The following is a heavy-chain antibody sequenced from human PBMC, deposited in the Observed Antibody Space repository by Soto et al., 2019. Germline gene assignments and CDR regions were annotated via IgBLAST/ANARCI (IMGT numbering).Heavy chain of an antibody. CDR1: GGSFSGYY. J-gene: IGHJ2*01. CDR2: ITHSGST. CDR3: ARDVMANNRYHWYFDL. D-gene: IGHD2-8*01. Sequence: QVQLQQWGAGLLKPSETLSLTCAVYGGSFSGYYWSWIRQPPGKGLEWIGEITHSGSTNYNSSLKSRFTISVATSKSKFSLKLSSVTAADTAVYYCARDVMANNRYHWYFDLWGRGTLVTVSS. V-gene: IGHV4-34*01.